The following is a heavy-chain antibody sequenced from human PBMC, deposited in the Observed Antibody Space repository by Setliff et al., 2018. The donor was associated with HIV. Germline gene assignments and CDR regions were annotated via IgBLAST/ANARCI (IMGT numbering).Heavy chain of an antibody. CDR2: IYTGGNT. CDR3: ARAAGGSGSYNRHYYYYYYMDV. J-gene: IGHJ6*03. Sequence: PSETLSLTCTVSGDSISGNYWTWIRQPAGKGLEWIGRIYTGGNTNYNPSLKSRVTMLVDTSKNQFSLNLSSVTAADTAVYYCARAAGGSGSYNRHYYYYYYMDVWGRGTTVTVSS. CDR1: GDSISGNY. V-gene: IGHV4-4*07. D-gene: IGHD3-10*01.